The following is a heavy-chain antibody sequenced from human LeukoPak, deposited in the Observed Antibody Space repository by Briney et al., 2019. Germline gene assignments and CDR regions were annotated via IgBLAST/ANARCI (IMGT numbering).Heavy chain of an antibody. CDR2: IYDSGST. D-gene: IGHD3-9*01. Sequence: SETLSVTCTVSGGSFISYYWSWIRQPLGKGLEWIGYIYDSGSTNYNPSLKSRVTISVDTSKNQFSLKLSSVTAADTAVYYCARHRGDILTGYYDYWGQGTLVTVSS. J-gene: IGHJ4*02. CDR3: ARHRGDILTGYYDY. CDR1: GGSFISYY. V-gene: IGHV4-59*08.